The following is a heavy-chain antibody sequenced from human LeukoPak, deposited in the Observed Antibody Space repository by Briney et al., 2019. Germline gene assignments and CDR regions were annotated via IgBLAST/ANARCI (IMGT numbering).Heavy chain of an antibody. D-gene: IGHD3-16*01. CDR2: VYYIGKP. CDR1: GGSISDYF. Sequence: SETLSLTCSISGGSISDYFWGWIRQPPGKGLEWIGHVYYIGKPTCSPSLESRVSISVDTSKNQFSLELTSVTAADTAVYYCARRFRTGGDLHHDAYDVWGQGTVVTVSS. V-gene: IGHV4-59*12. J-gene: IGHJ3*01. CDR3: ARRFRTGGDLHHDAYDV.